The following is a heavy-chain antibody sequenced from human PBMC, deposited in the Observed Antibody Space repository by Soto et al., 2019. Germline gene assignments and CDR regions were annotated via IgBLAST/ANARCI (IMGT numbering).Heavy chain of an antibody. CDR2: IYYSGST. CDR3: ARVRNYDFWSGPYMDV. J-gene: IGHJ6*03. Sequence: SETLSLTCTVSGGSISSGGYYWSWIRQHPGKGLEWIGYIYYSGSTYYNPSLKSRVTISVDTSKNQFSLKLSSVTAADTAVYYCARVRNYDFWSGPYMDVWGKGTTVTV. D-gene: IGHD3-3*01. V-gene: IGHV4-31*03. CDR1: GGSISSGGYY.